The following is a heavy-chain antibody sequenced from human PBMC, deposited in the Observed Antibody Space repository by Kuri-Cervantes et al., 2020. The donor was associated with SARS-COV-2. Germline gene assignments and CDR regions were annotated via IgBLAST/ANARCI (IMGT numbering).Heavy chain of an antibody. J-gene: IGHJ6*03. V-gene: IGHV4-39*01. D-gene: IGHD6-13*01. CDR1: GGSISSSLYY. CDR2: IFYSGTT. Sequence: SETLSLTCTVSGGSISSSLYYWGWIRHPPGKGLEWIGRIFYSGTTYNNPSLNTRFPISVHTSKHQFSLKLTSVTAADTAVYYCARGRIAAAAGRYYYYMDVWGKGTTVTVSS. CDR3: ARGRIAAAAGRYYYYMDV.